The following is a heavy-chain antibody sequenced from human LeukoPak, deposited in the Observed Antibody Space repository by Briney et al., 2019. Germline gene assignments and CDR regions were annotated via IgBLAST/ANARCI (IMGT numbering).Heavy chain of an antibody. CDR1: GYTFTSYA. Sequence: ASVKVSCKASGYTFTSYAMHWVRQAPGQRLEWMGWINAGNGNTEYSQEFQGRVTITRDTSASTAYMELSSLRSEDMAVYYCARATCSGGSCYWTFFDYWGQGTLVTVSS. V-gene: IGHV1-3*03. CDR2: INAGNGNT. CDR3: ARATCSGGSCYWTFFDY. J-gene: IGHJ4*02. D-gene: IGHD2-15*01.